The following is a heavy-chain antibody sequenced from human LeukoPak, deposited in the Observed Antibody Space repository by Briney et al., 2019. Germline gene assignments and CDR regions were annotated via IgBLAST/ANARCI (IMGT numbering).Heavy chain of an antibody. D-gene: IGHD3-9*01. J-gene: IGHJ3*02. Sequence: PSETLSLTCTVSGGSISSGDYYWSWIRQPPGKGLEWIGYTYYSGSTYYNPSLKSRVTTSVDTSKNQFSLKPSSVTAADTAVYYCAREGFHYDILTGYYRVRAFDIWGQGTMVTVSS. V-gene: IGHV4-30-4*01. CDR3: AREGFHYDILTGYYRVRAFDI. CDR1: GGSISSGDYY. CDR2: TYYSGST.